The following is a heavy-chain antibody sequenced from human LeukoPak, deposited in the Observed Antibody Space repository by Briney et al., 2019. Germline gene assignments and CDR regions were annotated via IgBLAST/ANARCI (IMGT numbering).Heavy chain of an antibody. CDR1: GFTFSTCA. J-gene: IGHJ3*02. CDR3: VKEPRGYSFSFDI. CDR2: ISGSGSKT. Sequence: GGSLRLSCAASGFTFSTCAINWVRQAPGKGLEWVSAISGSGSKTFYADSVKGRFTNSRDHPKNTLYLQMNSLRPEDTAVYYCVKEPRGYSFSFDIWGQGTMVTVSS. D-gene: IGHD5-18*01. V-gene: IGHV3-23*01.